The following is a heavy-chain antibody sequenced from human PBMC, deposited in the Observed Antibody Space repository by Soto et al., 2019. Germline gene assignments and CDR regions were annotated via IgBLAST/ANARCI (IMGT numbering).Heavy chain of an antibody. D-gene: IGHD3-22*01. V-gene: IGHV6-1*01. CDR1: VDNVCSYRAA. Sequence: QALPRSCSISVDNVCSYRAACYLCKQSPSRGLEWLGRTYYRSKWYNDYAVSVKSRITINPDTSKNQFSLQLNSVTPEDTAVYYCSIVRYDSSGFEQGLFDYLRQGTLVTVTS. CDR3: SIVRYDSSGFEQGLFDY. J-gene: IGHJ4*02. CDR2: TYYRSKWYN.